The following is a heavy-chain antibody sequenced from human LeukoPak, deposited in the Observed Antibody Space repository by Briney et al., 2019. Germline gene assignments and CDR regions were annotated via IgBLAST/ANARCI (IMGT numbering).Heavy chain of an antibody. CDR1: GGSISSGGYY. CDR3: ARQGRGGEMDY. Sequence: SQTLSLTCTVSGGSISSGGYYWSWIRQHPGKGLEWIGYIYYSGSTYYNPSLKSRVNISVDTSKNQFSLKLSSVTAADTAVYYGARQGRGGEMDYWGQGALVTVSS. J-gene: IGHJ4*02. CDR2: IYYSGST. V-gene: IGHV4-31*03. D-gene: IGHD3-16*01.